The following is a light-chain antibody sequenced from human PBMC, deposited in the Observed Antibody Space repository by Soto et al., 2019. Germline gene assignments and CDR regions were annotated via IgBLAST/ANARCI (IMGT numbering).Light chain of an antibody. CDR2: GAD. Sequence: EVGMTQSPATLSVSPGERTTLSCRASQSLSSSLAWYQQKPGQAPRLLIYGADTRATGVPARFSGSGFGTVFTLTISSLQSEDFAVYYCQQYKNWPPITFGQRTRLEIK. CDR1: QSLSSS. J-gene: IGKJ5*01. V-gene: IGKV3-15*01. CDR3: QQYKNWPPIT.